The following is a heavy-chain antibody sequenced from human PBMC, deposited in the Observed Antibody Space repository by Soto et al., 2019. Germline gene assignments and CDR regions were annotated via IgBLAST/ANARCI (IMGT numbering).Heavy chain of an antibody. CDR1: GGSVSSGCYY. J-gene: IGHJ4*02. D-gene: IGHD1-26*01. Sequence: QVQLQESGPGLVKPSETLSLTCTVSGGSVSSGCYYWSWIRQPPGKGLEWIGYIHYSGSTNYNPSLMSRVTISVDTSKNQVSLKLSSVTAADTAVYYCARASGSYPFDYWGQGTLVTVSS. CDR3: ARASGSYPFDY. V-gene: IGHV4-61*01. CDR2: IHYSGST.